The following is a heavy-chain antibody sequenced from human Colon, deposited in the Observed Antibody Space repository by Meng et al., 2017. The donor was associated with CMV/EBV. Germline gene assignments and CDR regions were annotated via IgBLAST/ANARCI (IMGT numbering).Heavy chain of an antibody. CDR3: AKDTPILYGAYDY. CDR1: GFTFGSYA. CDR2: IYSAGRNT. D-gene: IGHD2/OR15-2a*01. V-gene: IGHV3-23*03. J-gene: IGHJ4*02. Sequence: GGSLRLSCAASGASGFTFGSYAMSWVRQAAGKGLEWVSHIYSAGRNTFYADSVKGRFTISRDNSNNMLYLQMNNLRVDDTAVYYCAKDTPILYGAYDYWGQGVVVTVSS.